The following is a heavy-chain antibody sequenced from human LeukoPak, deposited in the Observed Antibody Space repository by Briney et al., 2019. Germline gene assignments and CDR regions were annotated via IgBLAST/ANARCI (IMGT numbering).Heavy chain of an antibody. Sequence: KPGGSLRLSCAASGFNFGDYYMSWIRQAPGEGLEWLTHISGSGSTIQYADSVKGRFIISRDNAENSLYLQMNSLRGEDTAVYYCARSWGVVAFDYWGQGTLVTVTS. V-gene: IGHV3-11*04. CDR3: ARSWGVVAFDY. CDR2: ISGSGSTI. D-gene: IGHD3-16*01. CDR1: GFNFGDYY. J-gene: IGHJ4*02.